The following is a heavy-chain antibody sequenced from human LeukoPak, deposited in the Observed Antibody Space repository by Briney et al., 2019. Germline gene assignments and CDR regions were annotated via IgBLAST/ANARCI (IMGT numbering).Heavy chain of an antibody. Sequence: GPSVNVSLKSSVGTFRSYAISWVRQPPAQGLEWVGGIIPIFGTTNYRQKFQGGVTITTDESTSTAYMELSSLRSEDTAVYYCARGHNYYGSGSYYDYWGEGTLVTVS. D-gene: IGHD3-10*01. CDR2: IIPIFGTT. CDR3: ARGHNYYGSGSYYDY. CDR1: VGTFRSYA. J-gene: IGHJ4*02. V-gene: IGHV1-69*05.